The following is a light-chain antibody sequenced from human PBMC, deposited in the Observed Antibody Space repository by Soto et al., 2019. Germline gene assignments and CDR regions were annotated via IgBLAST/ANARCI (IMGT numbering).Light chain of an antibody. CDR1: SSDVGGYNY. CDR2: DVS. J-gene: IGLJ1*01. CDR3: SSYTSSSTLEV. V-gene: IGLV2-14*01. Sequence: SSPAQPSPLSGSPGPSITLSLPGTSSDVGGYNYVSWYQQHPGKAPKLMIYDVSNRPSGVSNRFSGSKSGNTASLTISGLQAEDEADYYCSSYTSSSTLEVFGTGTKVTVL.